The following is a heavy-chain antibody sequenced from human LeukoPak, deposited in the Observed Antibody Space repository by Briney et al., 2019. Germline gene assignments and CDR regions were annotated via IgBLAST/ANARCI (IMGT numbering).Heavy chain of an antibody. V-gene: IGHV1-18*01. D-gene: IGHD4-23*01. CDR3: ARGPSHRSGRGVDSRWQLGY. CDR2: VSAYADDT. J-gene: IGHJ4*02. Sequence: ASVKVSCKASGYTFISYGISWMRQAPGQGLEWMGWVSAYADDTSYVQKFQGRVTMTTDTSTSTAYMELRSLRSDDTAVYYCARGPSHRSGRGVDSRWQLGYWGQGTLVTVSS. CDR1: GYTFISYG.